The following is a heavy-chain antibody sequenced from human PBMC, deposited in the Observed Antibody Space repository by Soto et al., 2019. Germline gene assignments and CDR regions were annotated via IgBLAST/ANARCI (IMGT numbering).Heavy chain of an antibody. CDR3: ARGKGMEENYYYYGLDI. J-gene: IGHJ6*02. CDR1: GYTFSTHA. Sequence: GASVKVSCKASGYTFSTHAMHCVRQAPGQILEWMGWINGGTGQTKHSQRFQDRVTITRDTSASTAYMELSSLRSEDTAVYYCARGKGMEENYYYYGLDIWGQGTTVTVSS. D-gene: IGHD1-1*01. CDR2: INGGTGQT. V-gene: IGHV1-3*01.